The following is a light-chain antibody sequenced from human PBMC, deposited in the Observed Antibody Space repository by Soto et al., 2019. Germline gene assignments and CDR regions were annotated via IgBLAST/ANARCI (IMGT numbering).Light chain of an antibody. V-gene: IGLV2-8*01. CDR3: QSYDSSLSRYV. CDR2: ELN. CDR1: SSDVGGYDY. J-gene: IGLJ1*01. Sequence: QSVLTQPPSASGSPGQSVTISCTGTSSDVGGYDYVSWYQQHPGKAPKLIIYELNKRHSGVPDRFSGSKSGTSASLAITGLQAEDEADYYCQSYDSSLSRYVFGAGTKVTVL.